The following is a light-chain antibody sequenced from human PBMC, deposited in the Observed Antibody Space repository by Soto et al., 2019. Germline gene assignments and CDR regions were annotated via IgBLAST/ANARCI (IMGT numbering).Light chain of an antibody. CDR2: DVS. V-gene: IGLV2-14*03. Sequence: QSALTQPPSASGSPRQSVTISCTGTSSDVGGYNYVSWYQQHPGKVPKLMIYDVSNRPSGVSNRFSGSKSGNTASLTISGLQAEDEADYYCSSYTSSSTLLYVFGTGTKVTVL. CDR3: SSYTSSSTLLYV. CDR1: SSDVGGYNY. J-gene: IGLJ1*01.